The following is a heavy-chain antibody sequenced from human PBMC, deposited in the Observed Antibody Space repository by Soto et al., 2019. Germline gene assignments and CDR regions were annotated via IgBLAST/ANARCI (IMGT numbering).Heavy chain of an antibody. CDR2: IYSSGST. CDR1: GGSISSSSYY. V-gene: IGHV4-39*01. J-gene: IGHJ4*02. Sequence: SETLSLTCTVSGGSISSSSYYWGWIRQPPGKGLEWIGSIYSSGSTYYNPSLKSRVTISVDASKNQFSLKLSSVTAADTAVYCCARHPSNWNYGHPFAYWGQGTLVTVSP. CDR3: ARHPSNWNYGHPFAY. D-gene: IGHD1-7*01.